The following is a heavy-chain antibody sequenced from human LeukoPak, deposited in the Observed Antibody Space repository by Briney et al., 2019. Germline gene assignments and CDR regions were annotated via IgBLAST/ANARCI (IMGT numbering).Heavy chain of an antibody. CDR1: GIVFSRTA. Sequence: GGSLRLSCTASGIVFSRTAMNWARQSPGGGLEWLSAISGGGERTFYADSVKGRFTISRDNSKNMVYLQMNSLRADDTAIYYCGKDGGQYSSGPEFDPRGQGALVTVSS. CDR2: ISGGGERT. V-gene: IGHV3-23*01. CDR3: GKDGGQYSSGPEFDP. J-gene: IGHJ5*02. D-gene: IGHD6-19*01.